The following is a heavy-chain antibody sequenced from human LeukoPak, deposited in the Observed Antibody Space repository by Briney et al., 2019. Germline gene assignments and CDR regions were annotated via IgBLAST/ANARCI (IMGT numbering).Heavy chain of an antibody. Sequence: PSETLSLTCTVSGGSISSYYWSWIRQPPGKGLEWIGYIYYSGSTNYNPSLKNRVTISVDTSKNQFSLKLSSVTAADTAVYYCARVHSGSYSLKSWGQGTLVTVSS. D-gene: IGHD1-26*01. V-gene: IGHV4-59*01. J-gene: IGHJ4*02. CDR1: GGSISSYY. CDR2: IYYSGST. CDR3: ARVHSGSYSLKS.